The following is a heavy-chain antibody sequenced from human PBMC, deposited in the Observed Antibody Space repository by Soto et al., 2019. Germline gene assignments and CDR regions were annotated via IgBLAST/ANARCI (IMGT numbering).Heavy chain of an antibody. CDR3: AKDPGTPGIVGATVNY. Sequence: XXSLRLSYAASGFTFSSYVMSWVPQAPGKGLEWVSAISGSGGSTYYADSVKGRFTTSRDNSKNTLYLQMNSLRAEDTAVYYCAKDPGTPGIVGATVNYWGQGTLVTVSS. CDR1: GFTFSSYV. V-gene: IGHV3-23*01. CDR2: ISGSGGST. D-gene: IGHD1-26*01. J-gene: IGHJ4*02.